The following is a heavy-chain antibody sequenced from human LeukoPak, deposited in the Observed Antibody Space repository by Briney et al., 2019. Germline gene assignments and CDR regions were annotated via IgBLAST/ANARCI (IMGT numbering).Heavy chain of an antibody. CDR1: GFTFSSHW. CDR2: IKQDGSGK. J-gene: IGHJ4*02. Sequence: GGSLRLSCAASGFTFSSHWMSWVRQAPGKGLEWVANIKQDGSGKYYVDSVKGRFTISRDNAKNSLYLQMNSLRAEDTAVYYCARDLGTTIDYWGQGTLVTVSS. V-gene: IGHV3-7*01. D-gene: IGHD1-1*01. CDR3: ARDLGTTIDY.